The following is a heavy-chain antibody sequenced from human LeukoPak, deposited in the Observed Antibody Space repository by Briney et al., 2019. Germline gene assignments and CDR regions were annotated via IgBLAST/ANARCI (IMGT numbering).Heavy chain of an antibody. D-gene: IGHD3-10*01. Sequence: ASVKVSCKASGYTFTGYYMHWVRQAPGQGLEWMGWINPNSGGTNYAQKFQGRVTMTRDTSISTAYMELSRLRSDDTAVYYCARDVNDGSGSYPSYYFDYWGQGTLVTVSS. J-gene: IGHJ4*02. V-gene: IGHV1-2*02. CDR1: GYTFTGYY. CDR2: INPNSGGT. CDR3: ARDVNDGSGSYPSYYFDY.